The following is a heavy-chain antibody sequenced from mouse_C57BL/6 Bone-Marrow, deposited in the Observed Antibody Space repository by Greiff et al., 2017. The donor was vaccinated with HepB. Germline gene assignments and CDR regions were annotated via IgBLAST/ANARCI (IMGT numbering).Heavy chain of an antibody. CDR1: GFTFSSYA. CDR2: ISDGGSYT. V-gene: IGHV5-4*01. Sequence: EVNLVESGGGLVKPGGSLKLSCAASGFTFSSYAMSWVRQTPEKRLEWVATISDGGSYTYYPDNVKGRFTISRDNAKNNLYLQMSHLKSEDTAMYYCARDPLITTVVARAMDYWGQGTSVTVSS. D-gene: IGHD1-1*01. CDR3: ARDPLITTVVARAMDY. J-gene: IGHJ4*01.